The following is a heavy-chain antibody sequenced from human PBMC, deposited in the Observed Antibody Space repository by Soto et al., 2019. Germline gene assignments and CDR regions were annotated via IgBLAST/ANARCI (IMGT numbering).Heavy chain of an antibody. CDR1: GFSLSGDGVG. CDR3: AHALGRTSWPNDAFDI. D-gene: IGHD2-2*01. J-gene: IGHJ3*02. Sequence: QITLKESGPTLVKPTQSLTLTCTVSGFSLSGDGVGVGWIRQPPGKALEWLALIYWDDDQRYRPSLKTRLTIKKNTSKYQLVITLTNMHPVDTARYYCAHALGRTSWPNDAFDIWGQGTVVTVSS. V-gene: IGHV2-5*02. CDR2: IYWDDDQ.